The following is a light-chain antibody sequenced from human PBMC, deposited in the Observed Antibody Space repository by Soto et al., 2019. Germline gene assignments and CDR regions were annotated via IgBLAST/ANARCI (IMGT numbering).Light chain of an antibody. V-gene: IGKV1-5*01. CDR2: HAS. CDR1: QSISTW. J-gene: IGKJ1*01. Sequence: IQMTQSPSTLSASVRDRVTITCRASQSISTWLAWYQQKPGKAPNLLIYHASSLESGVPSRFSGSGSGTEFTLTISSLQPDDFATYYCQQYTAYPWTFDQGTKVEI. CDR3: QQYTAYPWT.